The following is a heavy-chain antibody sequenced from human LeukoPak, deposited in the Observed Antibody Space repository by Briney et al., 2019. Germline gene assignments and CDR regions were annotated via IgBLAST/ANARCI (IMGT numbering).Heavy chain of an antibody. Sequence: GGSLRLSCAASGFTFSGSAIHWVRQASGKGLEWVGRIKSKTDGGTTDYAAPVKGRFTISRDDSKNTLYLQMNSLKTEDTAVYYCTTLGRLRYFDWLSPIPYYFDYWGQGTLVTVSS. V-gene: IGHV3-15*01. CDR3: TTLGRLRYFDWLSPIPYYFDY. CDR2: IKSKTDGGTT. CDR1: GFTFSGSA. D-gene: IGHD3-9*01. J-gene: IGHJ4*02.